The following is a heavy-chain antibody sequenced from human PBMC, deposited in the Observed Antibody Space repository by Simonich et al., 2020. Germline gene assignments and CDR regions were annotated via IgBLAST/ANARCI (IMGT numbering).Heavy chain of an antibody. Sequence: QVQLQESGPGLVKPSETLALTCTVSGGSISSYYWSWIRQPPGKGLEWIGYIYYSGGTNSTPSLKSRVTISVDTSKNQFSLKPSSVTAADTAVYYCARLPDYWGQGTLVTVSS. V-gene: IGHV4-59*08. J-gene: IGHJ4*02. CDR2: IYYSGGT. CDR1: GGSISSYY. CDR3: ARLPDY.